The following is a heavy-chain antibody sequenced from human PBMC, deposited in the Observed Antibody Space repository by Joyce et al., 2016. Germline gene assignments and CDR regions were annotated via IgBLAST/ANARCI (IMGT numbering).Heavy chain of an antibody. D-gene: IGHD1-14*01. V-gene: IGHV4-39*02. CDR1: GGSISSRSYY. CDR3: ASQEGGITAMDV. J-gene: IGHJ6*02. CDR2: IYYSGST. Sequence: QLQMQESGPGLVKPSATLSLTCTVSGGSISSRSYYWGWIRPPPGKGLEWIASIYYSGSTYYNPSLKSRVTISVDTSKNHFSLKLRSVTAADTAVYYCASQEGGITAMDVWGQGTTVTVSS.